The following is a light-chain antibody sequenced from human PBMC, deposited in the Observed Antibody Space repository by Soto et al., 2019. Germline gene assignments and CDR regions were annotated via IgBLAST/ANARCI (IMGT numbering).Light chain of an antibody. V-gene: IGKV3-20*01. CDR1: QSVSSNS. CDR3: QQYSSSWYT. CDR2: GAS. J-gene: IGKJ2*01. Sequence: EVVLTQSPGTLSLSPGERATLSCRASQSVSSNSLVWYQQKPGQAPRLLIYGASNRATGIPDRFSASGSGTDFTLTISRLEPEDFAMYYCQQYSSSWYTFGQGAKVDIK.